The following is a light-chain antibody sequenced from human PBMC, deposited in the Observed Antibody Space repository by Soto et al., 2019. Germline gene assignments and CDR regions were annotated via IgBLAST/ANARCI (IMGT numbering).Light chain of an antibody. V-gene: IGKV3-20*01. CDR1: QSVNSTS. Sequence: EIVLTQSPGTLSLSPGERATLSCRASQSVNSTSLAWYQQKPGQAPRLLIHGASSRATGIPDRFSGSGSGTDFTLTISRLGPEDFAVYYCQQYGSSPRVYTFGQGTKVDIK. CDR2: GAS. CDR3: QQYGSSPRVYT. J-gene: IGKJ2*01.